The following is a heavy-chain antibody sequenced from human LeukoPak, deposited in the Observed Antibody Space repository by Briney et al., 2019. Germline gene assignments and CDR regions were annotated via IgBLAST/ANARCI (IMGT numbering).Heavy chain of an antibody. V-gene: IGHV1-46*01. Sequence: SVKVSCKAFGSTFTSYYIDWVQQAPGQGLEWIGIIYLRGNAASYSQKFQGRINMTTDTSTTTVYMELCSLRSDDTAVYYCARYPFCGGDCLLGGAYYFDYWGQGTPVTVSS. D-gene: IGHD2-21*02. CDR3: ARYPFCGGDCLLGGAYYFDY. CDR2: IYLRGNAA. CDR1: GSTFTSYY. J-gene: IGHJ4*02.